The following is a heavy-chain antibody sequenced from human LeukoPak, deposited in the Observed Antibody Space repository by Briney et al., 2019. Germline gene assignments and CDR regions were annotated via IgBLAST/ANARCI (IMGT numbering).Heavy chain of an antibody. J-gene: IGHJ4*02. Sequence: ASVKVSCKASGYTFTSYYMHWVRQAPGQGLEWMGIINPSGGSTSYAQKFQGRVTMTRDTSIGTAYMELSGLTSDDTAVYYCARGYYDRGSLYYFDYWGQGTLVTVSS. CDR3: ARGYYDRGSLYYFDY. CDR1: GYTFTSYY. V-gene: IGHV1-46*01. CDR2: INPSGGST. D-gene: IGHD3-22*01.